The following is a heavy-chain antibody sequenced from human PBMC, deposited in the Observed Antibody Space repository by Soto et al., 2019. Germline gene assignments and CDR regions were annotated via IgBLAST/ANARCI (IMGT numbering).Heavy chain of an antibody. CDR1: GGSFSGYY. Sequence: QVQLQQWGAGLLKPSETLSLTCAVYGGSFSGYYWSWIRQPPGKGLEWIGEINHSGSTNYNPSLKSRVTISVDTSKNQFSLKLSSVTAADTAVYYCARGRIVVVPAAVKGGYYFDYWGQGTLVTVSS. CDR2: INHSGST. J-gene: IGHJ4*02. CDR3: ARGRIVVVPAAVKGGYYFDY. V-gene: IGHV4-34*01. D-gene: IGHD2-2*01.